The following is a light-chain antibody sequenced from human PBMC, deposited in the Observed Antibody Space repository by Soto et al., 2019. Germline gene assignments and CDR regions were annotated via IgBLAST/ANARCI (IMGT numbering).Light chain of an antibody. CDR3: QQYGSSPLT. V-gene: IGKV3-20*01. CDR1: QSVYSDF. J-gene: IGKJ4*01. CDR2: GAS. Sequence: IVLTQSPGTLSLSPGERATLSCRASQSVYSDFLAWYQQKPGQAPRLLIYGASSRATGIPDRFSGSGSGTDFTLTIIRLEPEDFAVYYCQQYGSSPLTFGGGTKVEIK.